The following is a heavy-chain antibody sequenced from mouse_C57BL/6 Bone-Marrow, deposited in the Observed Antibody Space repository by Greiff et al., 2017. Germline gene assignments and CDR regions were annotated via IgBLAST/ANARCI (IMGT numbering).Heavy chain of an antibody. J-gene: IGHJ2*01. Sequence: EVQVVESGGGLVKPGGSLKLSCAASGFTFSSYAMSWVRQTPEKRLEWVATISDGGSYTYYPDNVKGRFTISRDNAKNNLYLQMSHLKSEDTAMYYCARAGTVVFDYWGQGTTLTVSS. D-gene: IGHD1-1*01. CDR1: GFTFSSYA. CDR3: ARAGTVVFDY. V-gene: IGHV5-4*01. CDR2: ISDGGSYT.